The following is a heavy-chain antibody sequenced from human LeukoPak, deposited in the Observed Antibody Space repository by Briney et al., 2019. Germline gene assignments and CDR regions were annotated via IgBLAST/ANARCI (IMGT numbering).Heavy chain of an antibody. CDR3: EKDRGWVNTAGYSYGFGSFDI. Sequence: PGGSLRLSCAASGFTFSSYGMHWVRQASGKGLEWVAVIWYGGSNKYYVDSVKGRFTISRDNSKNTLYLQMNSLRVEDTAVYYCEKDRGWVNTAGYSYGFGSFDIWGQGTMVTVSS. J-gene: IGHJ3*02. V-gene: IGHV3-33*06. CDR2: IWYGGSNK. CDR1: GFTFSSYG. D-gene: IGHD5-18*01.